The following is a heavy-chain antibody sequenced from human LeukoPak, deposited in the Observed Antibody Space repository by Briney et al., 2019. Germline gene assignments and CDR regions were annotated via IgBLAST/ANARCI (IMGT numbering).Heavy chain of an antibody. CDR3: ARGRLIMVTISY. Sequence: TGGSLRLSCAASGFTFSSYSMNWVRQAPGKGLEWVAVISYDGSNKYYADSVKGRFTISRDNSKNTLYLQMNSLRAEDTAVYYCARGRLIMVTISYWGQGTLVTVSS. CDR2: ISYDGSNK. D-gene: IGHD5-18*01. J-gene: IGHJ4*02. V-gene: IGHV3-30*03. CDR1: GFTFSSYS.